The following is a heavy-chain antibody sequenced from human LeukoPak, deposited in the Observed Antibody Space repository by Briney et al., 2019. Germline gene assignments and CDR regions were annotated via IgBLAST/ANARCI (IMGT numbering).Heavy chain of an antibody. CDR3: ARLGEDYYGSGSPYYFDY. CDR2: IYPGDSDT. J-gene: IGHJ4*02. CDR1: GYSFTSYW. Sequence: GESLKISCKGSGYSFTSYWIGWVRQMPGKGLEWMGIIYPGDSDTRYSPSFQGQVTISAYKSISTAYLQWSSLKASDTAMYYCARLGEDYYGSGSPYYFDYWGQGTLVTVSS. V-gene: IGHV5-51*01. D-gene: IGHD3-10*01.